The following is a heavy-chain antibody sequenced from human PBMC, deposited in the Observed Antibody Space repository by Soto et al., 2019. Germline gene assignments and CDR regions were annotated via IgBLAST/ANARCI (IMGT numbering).Heavy chain of an antibody. J-gene: IGHJ6*02. Sequence: QVQLVQSGAEVKKPGASVKVSCKASGYTFTSYGISWVRQAPGQGLEWMGWISAYNGNTNYAQKLQGRVTMTTDTATSTAYMELRSLRSDDTAVYYCARVSGYDLGPGMDSGYGMDVWGQGTTVTVSS. CDR2: ISAYNGNT. D-gene: IGHD5-12*01. V-gene: IGHV1-18*01. CDR1: GYTFTSYG. CDR3: ARVSGYDLGPGMDSGYGMDV.